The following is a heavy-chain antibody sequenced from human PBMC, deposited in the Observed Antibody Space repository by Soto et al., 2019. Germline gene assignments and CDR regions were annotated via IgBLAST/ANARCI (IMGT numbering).Heavy chain of an antibody. Sequence: GSLRLSCAASGFTFSSYAMSWVRQAPGKGLEWVSAISGSGGSTYYADSVKGRFTISRDNSKNTLYLQMNSLRAEDTAVYYCAKNAGRYIAVAGTRDYYFDYWGQGTLVTVSS. CDR1: GFTFSSYA. D-gene: IGHD6-19*01. J-gene: IGHJ4*02. CDR3: AKNAGRYIAVAGTRDYYFDY. V-gene: IGHV3-23*01. CDR2: ISGSGGST.